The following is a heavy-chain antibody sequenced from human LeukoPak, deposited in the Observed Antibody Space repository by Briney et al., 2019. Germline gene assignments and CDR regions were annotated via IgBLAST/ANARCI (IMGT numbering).Heavy chain of an antibody. CDR2: INSDGSST. J-gene: IGHJ4*02. Sequence: GGALLLSCAASGFPFSSYWMHWVRPAPGKGLVWVSRINSDGSSTSYADSVKGRFTISRDNAKNTLYLQMNSLRAEDTAVYYCARDRGDKIDYWGQGTLVTVSS. D-gene: IGHD7-27*01. V-gene: IGHV3-74*01. CDR1: GFPFSSYW. CDR3: ARDRGDKIDY.